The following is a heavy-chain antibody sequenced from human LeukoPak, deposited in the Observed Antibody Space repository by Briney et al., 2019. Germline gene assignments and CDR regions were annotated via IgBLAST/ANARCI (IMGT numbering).Heavy chain of an antibody. CDR2: MNPNSGNT. J-gene: IGHJ4*01. D-gene: IGHD6-19*01. CDR3: SRASVYSSGWYSNY. Sequence: ASVKVSCKASGYTFTSYDTNWVRQAPGQGLEWMGWMNPNSGNTGYAQRFQGRITMTRNTSINTAYLELSSLTSDDTAIYYCSRASVYSSGWYSNYWGQGARVTVSS. CDR1: GYTFTSYD. V-gene: IGHV1-8*01.